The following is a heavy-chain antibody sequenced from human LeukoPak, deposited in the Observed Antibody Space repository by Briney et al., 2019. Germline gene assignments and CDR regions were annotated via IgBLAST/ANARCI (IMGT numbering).Heavy chain of an antibody. V-gene: IGHV4-59*01. CDR3: ARNRGVCTGGSCYSYWFDP. Sequence: SETLSLTCTVSGGSISNYYWSWIRQPPGKGLEWIGYIYYSGSTNYNPSLKSRVTISVDTSKNQFSLKLSSVTAADTAVYYSARNRGVCTGGSCYSYWFDPWGQGTLVTVSS. CDR1: GGSISNYY. D-gene: IGHD2-15*01. CDR2: IYYSGST. J-gene: IGHJ5*02.